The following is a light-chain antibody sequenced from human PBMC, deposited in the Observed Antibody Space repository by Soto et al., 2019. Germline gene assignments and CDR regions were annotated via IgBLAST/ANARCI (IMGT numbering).Light chain of an antibody. CDR1: SSNVGAGYD. V-gene: IGLV1-40*01. CDR3: QSYYSSLSVSV. CDR2: RNS. J-gene: IGLJ2*01. Sequence: QSVLTQPPSVSGAPGQRVTISCTGSSSNVGAGYDVPWYQQLPGTAPKLLIYRNSNRPSGVPDRFSGSKSGTSGSLAITGLQAEDEADYYCQSYYSSLSVSVFGGGTKLTVL.